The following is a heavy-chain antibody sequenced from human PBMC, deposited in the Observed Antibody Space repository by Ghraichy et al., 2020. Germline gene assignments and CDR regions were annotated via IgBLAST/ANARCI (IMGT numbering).Heavy chain of an antibody. CDR3: ARAGNCGGDCYRRPLPFDY. D-gene: IGHD2-21*02. Sequence: ASVKVSCKASGYTFTSYDINWVRQATGQGLEWMGWMNPNSGNTGYAQKFQGRVTMTRNTSISTAYMELSSLRSEDTAVYYCARAGNCGGDCYRRPLPFDYWGQGTLVTVSS. J-gene: IGHJ4*02. CDR1: GYTFTSYD. CDR2: MNPNSGNT. V-gene: IGHV1-8*01.